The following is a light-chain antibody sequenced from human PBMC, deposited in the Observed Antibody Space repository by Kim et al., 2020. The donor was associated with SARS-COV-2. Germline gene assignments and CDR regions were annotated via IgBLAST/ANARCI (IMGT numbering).Light chain of an antibody. V-gene: IGLV3-1*01. Sequence: SYELTQPPSVSVSPGQTASITCAGDKLGDKYACWYQQKPGQSPVLVIYQDSKRPSGIPERFSGSNSGNTATLTISGTQAMDEADDYGQAWDSSTVVFGG. J-gene: IGLJ2*01. CDR1: KLGDKY. CDR3: QAWDSSTVV. CDR2: QDS.